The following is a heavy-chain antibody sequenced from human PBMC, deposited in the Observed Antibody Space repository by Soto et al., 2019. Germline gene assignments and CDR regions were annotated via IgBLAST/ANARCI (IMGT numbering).Heavy chain of an antibody. CDR1: GFTFRSYA. CDR2: RGGSGDST. D-gene: IGHD6-19*01. Sequence: EVQLLESGGGLVQPGGSLRVSCAASGFTFRSYAMCWVRQATRKGLEWLSCRGGSGDSTYYADSVKGRFTISRDNSKNKVDLQMNSLRAEDTAVYYCVKRSGQSNGWGAFDIWGQGAMVTVSS. J-gene: IGHJ3*02. CDR3: VKRSGQSNGWGAFDI. V-gene: IGHV3-23*01.